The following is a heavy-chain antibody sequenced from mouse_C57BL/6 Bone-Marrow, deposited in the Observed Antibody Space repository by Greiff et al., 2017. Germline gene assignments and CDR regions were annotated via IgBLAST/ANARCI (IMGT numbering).Heavy chain of an antibody. CDR1: GYSFTDYN. J-gene: IGHJ1*03. CDR2: INPNYGTT. D-gene: IGHD1-1*01. Sequence: VQLQQSGPELVNPGASVKISCKASGYSFTDYNMNWVKQSNGKSLEWIGVINPNYGTTSYNQKFKGKATLTVDQSSSTAYMQLNSLTSEDSAVYYCARRDYYGSVWYFDVWGTGTTVTVSS. V-gene: IGHV1-39*01. CDR3: ARRDYYGSVWYFDV.